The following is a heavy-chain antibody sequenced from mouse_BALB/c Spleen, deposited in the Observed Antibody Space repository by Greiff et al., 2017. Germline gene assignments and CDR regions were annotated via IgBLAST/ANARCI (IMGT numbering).Heavy chain of an antibody. J-gene: IGHJ1*01. CDR2: INPSNGRT. Sequence: VQLQQPGAELVKPGASVKLSCKASGYTFTSYWMHWVKQRPGQGLEWIGEINPSNGRTNYNEKFKSKATLTVDKSSSTAYMQLSSLTSEDSAVYYCPRPTTVVATPDWYFDVWGAGTTVTVSS. V-gene: IGHV1S81*02. CDR3: PRPTTVVATPDWYFDV. CDR1: GYTFTSYW. D-gene: IGHD1-1*01.